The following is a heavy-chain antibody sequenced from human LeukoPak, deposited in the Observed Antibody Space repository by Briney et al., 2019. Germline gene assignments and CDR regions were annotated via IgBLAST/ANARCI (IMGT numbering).Heavy chain of an antibody. J-gene: IGHJ5*02. D-gene: IGHD5-24*01. CDR1: GGTFSSYA. Sequence: SVKVSCKASGGTFSSYAISWVRQAPGQGLEWMGGIIPIFGTANYAQKFQGRVTITADKSTSTAYLELSSLRSEDTAVYYCARDNSVRDAAWWFNPWGQGTLVTVSS. CDR2: IIPIFGTA. V-gene: IGHV1-69*06. CDR3: ARDNSVRDAAWWFNP.